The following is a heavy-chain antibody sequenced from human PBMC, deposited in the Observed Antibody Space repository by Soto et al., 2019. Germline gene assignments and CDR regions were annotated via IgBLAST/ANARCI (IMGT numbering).Heavy chain of an antibody. CDR1: GGSISSSSYY. CDR2: IYYSGST. D-gene: IGHD6-19*01. J-gene: IGHJ4*02. V-gene: IGHV4-39*01. Sequence: QLQLQESGPGLVKPSETLSLTCTVSGGSISSSSYYWGWLRQPPGKGLERIGSIYYSGSTFYHPSLKSPVPISVDTSNNQFSLHLNSFTAAYTALYYCARKPGIAVAGLRSDCVDCWGQGIMVIVSS. CDR3: ARKPGIAVAGLRSDCVDC.